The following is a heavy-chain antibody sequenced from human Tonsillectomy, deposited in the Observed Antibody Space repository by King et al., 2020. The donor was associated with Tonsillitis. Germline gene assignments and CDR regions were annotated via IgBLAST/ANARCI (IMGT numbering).Heavy chain of an antibody. CDR3: ARGSGYDSGDF. V-gene: IGHV3-33*05. J-gene: IGHJ4*02. CDR2: ISHDGIFK. CDR1: GFDFGSYG. D-gene: IGHD5-12*01. Sequence: VQLVESGGGVVQPERSLRLACAASGFDFGSYGMHWVRQAPGKGLEWVSFISHDGIFKFYSDSVRGRFTVSRDKSKNTLYLQMNSLKANDTAVYYCARGSGYDSGDFWGQGTLVTVSS.